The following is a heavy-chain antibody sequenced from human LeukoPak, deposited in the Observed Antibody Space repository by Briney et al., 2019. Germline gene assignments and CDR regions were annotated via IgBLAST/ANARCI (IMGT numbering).Heavy chain of an antibody. D-gene: IGHD3-22*01. CDR2: IYYSGST. Sequence: SETLSLTCTVSGGSISSSSYYWGWIRQPPGKGLEWIGSIYYSGSTYYNPSLKSRVTISVDTSKNQFSLKLSSVTAADTAVYYCAREGYYYDSSGYSGWFDPWGQGTLVTVSS. J-gene: IGHJ5*02. CDR3: AREGYYYDSSGYSGWFDP. CDR1: GGSISSSSYY. V-gene: IGHV4-39*07.